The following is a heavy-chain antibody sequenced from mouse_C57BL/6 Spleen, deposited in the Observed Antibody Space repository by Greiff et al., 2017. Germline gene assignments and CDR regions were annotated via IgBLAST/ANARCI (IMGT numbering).Heavy chain of an antibody. V-gene: IGHV5-4*01. CDR1: GFTFSSYA. CDR3: ARDEDDDYAMDY. CDR2: ISDGGSYT. J-gene: IGHJ4*01. Sequence: EVKLMESGGGLVKPGGSLKLSCAASGFTFSSYAMSWVRQTPEKRLEWVATISDGGSYTYYPDNVKGRFTISRDNAKNNLYLQMSHLKSEDTAMYYCARDEDDDYAMDYWGQGNSVPGSS. D-gene: IGHD2-12*01.